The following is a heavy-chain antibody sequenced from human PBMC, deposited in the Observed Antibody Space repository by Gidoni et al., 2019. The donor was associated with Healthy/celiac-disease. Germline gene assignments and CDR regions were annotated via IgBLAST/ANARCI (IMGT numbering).Heavy chain of an antibody. D-gene: IGHD1-1*01. V-gene: IGHV3-9*01. Sequence: EVQLVESGGGLVQPGRSLRLSCAASGFTFDDYAMHWVRQAPGKGLEWVSGISGNSGSIGYADSVKGRFTISRDNAKNSLYLQMNSLRAEDTALYYCAKDAYNWNISGLNWFDPWGQGTLVTVSS. J-gene: IGHJ5*02. CDR2: ISGNSGSI. CDR1: GFTFDDYA. CDR3: AKDAYNWNISGLNWFDP.